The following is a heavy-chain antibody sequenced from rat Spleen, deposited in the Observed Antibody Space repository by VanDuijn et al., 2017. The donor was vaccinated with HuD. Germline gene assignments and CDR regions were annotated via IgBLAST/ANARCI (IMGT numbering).Heavy chain of an antibody. CDR2: ISYDGSRI. CDR3: ARQWDY. V-gene: IGHV5-29*01. CDR1: GFTFSNYG. J-gene: IGHJ2*01. Sequence: EVQLVESGGGLVQPGRSLKLSCAASGFTFSNYGMAWVRQAPTKGLEWVAIISYDGSRIYYRDSVKGRFTISRDNAKSILYLQMDGLRSEDTATYYCARQWDYWGQGVMVTVSS.